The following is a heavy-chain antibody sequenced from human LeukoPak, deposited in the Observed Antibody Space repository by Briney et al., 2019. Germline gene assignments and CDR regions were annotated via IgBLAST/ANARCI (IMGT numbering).Heavy chain of an antibody. D-gene: IGHD5-18*01. CDR2: INHSGST. CDR1: GGSFSGYY. V-gene: IGHV4-34*01. CDR3: ARGRGQLWSSNYFDY. Sequence: SETLSLTCAVYGGSFSGYYWSWIRQPPGKGLEWIGEINHSGSTNHNPSLKSRVTISVDTSKNQFSLKLSSVTAADTAVYYCARGRGQLWSSNYFDYWGQGTLVTVSS. J-gene: IGHJ4*02.